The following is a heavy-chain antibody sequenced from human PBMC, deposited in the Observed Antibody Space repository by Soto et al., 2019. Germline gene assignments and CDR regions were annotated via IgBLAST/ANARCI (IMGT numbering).Heavy chain of an antibody. CDR2: ISSSGSTI. CDR3: ARDLRGGSYYGDAFDI. CDR1: GFTFSDYY. J-gene: IGHJ3*02. D-gene: IGHD1-26*01. V-gene: IGHV3-11*01. Sequence: GGSLRLSCAASGFTFSDYYMSWIRQAPGKGLEWVSYISSSGSTIYYADSVKGRFTISRDNAKNSLYLQMNSLRAEDTAVYYCARDLRGGSYYGDAFDIWGQGTMVIVSS.